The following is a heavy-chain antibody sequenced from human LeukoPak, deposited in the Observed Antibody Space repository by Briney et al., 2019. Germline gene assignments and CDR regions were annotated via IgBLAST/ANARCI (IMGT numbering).Heavy chain of an antibody. CDR3: ARRSRRDGYNLYAFDI. CDR1: GGSFSGYY. V-gene: IGHV4-34*01. CDR2: INHSGST. Sequence: SETLSLTCAVYGGSFSGYYWSWIRQPPGKGLEWIGEINHSGSTNYNPSLTSRVTISVDTSKNQCSLKLSSVTAADTAVYYCARRSRRDGYNLYAFDIWGQGTMVTVSS. D-gene: IGHD5-24*01. J-gene: IGHJ3*02.